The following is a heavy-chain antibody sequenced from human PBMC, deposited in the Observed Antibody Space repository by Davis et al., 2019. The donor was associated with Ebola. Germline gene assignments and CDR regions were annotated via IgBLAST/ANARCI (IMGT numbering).Heavy chain of an antibody. V-gene: IGHV3-30*02. CDR2: IRSGGSRQ. Sequence: PGGSLRLSCATSGFAFTTFGMHWVRQGPDKGLEWVAFIRSGGSRQYYADSVKGRFTISRDNAKNSLYLQMNSLRAEDTAVYYCARGHYGMDVWGKGTTVTVSS. CDR1: GFAFTTFG. J-gene: IGHJ6*04. CDR3: ARGHYGMDV.